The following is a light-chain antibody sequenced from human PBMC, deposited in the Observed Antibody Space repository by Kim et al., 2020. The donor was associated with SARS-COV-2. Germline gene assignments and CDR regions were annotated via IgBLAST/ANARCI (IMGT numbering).Light chain of an antibody. CDR2: LGS. Sequence: DIVMTQSPLSLPVTPGEPASISCRSSQSLLHNNGYNYLNWYLQKPGQSPQLLIYLGSNRASGVPDRFSGSGSGTEYTLKISRVEADDVGVYYCMQALQSPVTFGGGTKVDIK. V-gene: IGKV2-28*01. CDR1: QSLLHNNGYNY. J-gene: IGKJ4*01. CDR3: MQALQSPVT.